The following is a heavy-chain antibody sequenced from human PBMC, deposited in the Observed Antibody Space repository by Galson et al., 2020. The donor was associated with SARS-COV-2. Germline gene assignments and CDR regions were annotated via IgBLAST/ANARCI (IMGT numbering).Heavy chain of an antibody. CDR1: GFIFSTSS. V-gene: IGHV3-48*01. Sequence: GESLKISCAASGFIFSTSSMNWVRQGPGKGLEWIAHISSSSTATYYADSVKGRFTISRDNAKNSLYLQMNSLRAEDTAAYYCEGGYCSGDNCYSYWGQGTLVTVSS. CDR2: ISSSSTAT. CDR3: EGGYCSGDNCYSY. D-gene: IGHD2-15*01. J-gene: IGHJ4*02.